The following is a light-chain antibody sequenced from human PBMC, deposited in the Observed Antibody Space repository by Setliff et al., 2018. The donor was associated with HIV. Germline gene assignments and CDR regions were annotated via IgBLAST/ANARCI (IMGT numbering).Light chain of an antibody. CDR2: EVS. J-gene: IGLJ1*01. CDR1: SSDVGGYDY. CDR3: NSYTSSSTCV. Sequence: QSALTQPASVSGSPGQSITISCTGTSSDVGGYDYVSWYQQHPGKAPKLMIYEVSNWPSGVSNRFSGSKSGNTASLTISGLQAEDEADYYCNSYTSSSTCVFGTGTKVTVL. V-gene: IGLV2-14*01.